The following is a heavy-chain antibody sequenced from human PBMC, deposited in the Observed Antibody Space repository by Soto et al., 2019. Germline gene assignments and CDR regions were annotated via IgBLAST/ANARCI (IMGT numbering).Heavy chain of an antibody. J-gene: IGHJ4*02. Sequence: AGGSLRLSCAASGFTFRSYGMQWVRQAPGKGLEWVAVRWSDGSRKYYAAAVEGRGTISRDNSDNTLYLQMDSLRLEDAALCFCARDRGDCPGGHCSSYFDLGARGSLVPVSS. CDR1: GFTFRSYG. V-gene: IGHV3-33*01. CDR3: ARDRGDCPGGHCSSYFDL. CDR2: RWSDGSRK. D-gene: IGHD2-21*02.